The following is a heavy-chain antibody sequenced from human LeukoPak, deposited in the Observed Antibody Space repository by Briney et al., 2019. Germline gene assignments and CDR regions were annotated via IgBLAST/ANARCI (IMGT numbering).Heavy chain of an antibody. CDR1: GGSFTTHY. V-gene: IGHV4-59*08. Sequence: PSETLSLTCTVSGGSFTTHYWSWIRQPPGKGLEWIGYISYIGSTNYNPSLKSRVTISVDTSKNQFSLKLSSVTAADTAVYYCARHSSAVVTPNALVYWGQGTLVTVSS. CDR2: ISYIGST. D-gene: IGHD4-23*01. J-gene: IGHJ4*02. CDR3: ARHSSAVVTPNALVY.